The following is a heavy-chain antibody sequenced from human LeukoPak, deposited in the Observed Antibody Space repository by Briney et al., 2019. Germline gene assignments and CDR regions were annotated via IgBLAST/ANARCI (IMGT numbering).Heavy chain of an antibody. D-gene: IGHD3-22*01. V-gene: IGHV3-23*01. CDR2: ISGSGGST. J-gene: IGHJ5*02. CDR3: ADCSGCYCYRGWFDP. Sequence: GGSLRLSCAASGFTFSSYAMSWVRQAPGKGLEWVSAISGSGGSTYYADSVKGRFTISRDNSKNTLYLQMNSLRAEDTAVYYCADCSGCYCYRGWFDPWGQGTLVTVSS. CDR1: GFTFSSYA.